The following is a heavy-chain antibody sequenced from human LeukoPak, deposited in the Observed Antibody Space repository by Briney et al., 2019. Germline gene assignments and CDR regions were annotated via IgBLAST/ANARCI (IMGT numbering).Heavy chain of an antibody. V-gene: IGHV4-59*01. CDR1: GGSISNYY. CDR2: IYYSGST. J-gene: IGHJ6*02. D-gene: IGHD3-22*01. CDR3: ARDRSPEGYYDSSHWDYYHGMDV. Sequence: SETLSLTCTVSGGSISNYYWSWIRQPPGKGLEWTGYIYYSGSTNYYPSLKSRVTISVDTSKNQFSLNLSSVTAADTAMYYCARDRSPEGYYDSSHWDYYHGMDVWGQGTTVTVSS.